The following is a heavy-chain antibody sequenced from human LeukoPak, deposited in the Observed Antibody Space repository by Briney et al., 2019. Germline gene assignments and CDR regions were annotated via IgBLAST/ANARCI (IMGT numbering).Heavy chain of an antibody. CDR2: ISSSSRSI. Sequence: GGSLRLSCAASGFTFSSYSMNWVRQAPGKGLEWVSYISSSSRSIYYADSVKGRFTISRDNANNSLSLQMNSLRDEDTAVYYCAKDQSDYAGYYFDYWGQGTLVTVSS. D-gene: IGHD4-17*01. CDR3: AKDQSDYAGYYFDY. CDR1: GFTFSSYS. J-gene: IGHJ4*02. V-gene: IGHV3-48*02.